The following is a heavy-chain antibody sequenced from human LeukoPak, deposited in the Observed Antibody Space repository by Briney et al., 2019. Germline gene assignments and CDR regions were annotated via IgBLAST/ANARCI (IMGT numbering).Heavy chain of an antibody. Sequence: GGSLRLSCVVSGFSVSSSYINWVRQAPGKGLEWVSVIYSGGSTFYADSVKDRFTISRDNSENTVYLQMNSLRAEDTAVYYCARGVGGRSAFEIWGQGTMVTVSS. CDR3: ARGVGGRSAFEI. D-gene: IGHD1-26*01. CDR2: IYSGGST. CDR1: GFSVSSSY. J-gene: IGHJ3*02. V-gene: IGHV3-53*01.